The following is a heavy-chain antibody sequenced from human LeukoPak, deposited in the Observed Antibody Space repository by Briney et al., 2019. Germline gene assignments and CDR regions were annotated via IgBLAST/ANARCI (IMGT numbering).Heavy chain of an antibody. CDR2: IYNSENT. CDR3: ARFHSGPSGWYVLWYFDL. J-gene: IGHJ2*01. D-gene: IGHD6-19*01. CDR1: GGSVTSFY. Sequence: SETLSLTCTVSGGSVTSFYWSWIRQPPGKGQEWIGYIYNSENTKYNSSLESRVTMSVDTSKNQLFLKLSSVTAADTAVYYCARFHSGPSGWYVLWYFDLWGRGTLVTVSS. V-gene: IGHV4-4*09.